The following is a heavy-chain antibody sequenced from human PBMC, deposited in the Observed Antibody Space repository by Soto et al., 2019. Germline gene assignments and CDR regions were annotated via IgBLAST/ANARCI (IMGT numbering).Heavy chain of an antibody. CDR2: IPYDGGER. Sequence: QVQLVESGGGVVQSGGSLRLSCGGSGFIFSRYGMHWVRQAPGKGLEWVTGIPYDGGERFYAASVKGRFTISRDNSKNRLDLQMSSLRPEDTAVYYCARDLPLYCRGDCNFDFWGQGTLVTVSS. CDR3: ARDLPLYCRGDCNFDF. D-gene: IGHD2-21*02. CDR1: GFIFSRYG. J-gene: IGHJ4*02. V-gene: IGHV3-30*03.